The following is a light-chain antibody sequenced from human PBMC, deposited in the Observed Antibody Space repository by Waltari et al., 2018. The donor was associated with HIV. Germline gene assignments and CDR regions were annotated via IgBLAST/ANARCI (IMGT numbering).Light chain of an antibody. CDR2: RDN. V-gene: IGLV1-47*01. Sequence: QSVLTQPPSASGTPGQRVTISCSGSNSNIGSNSVYWYLQFPGTAPKLLIYRDNQRPSGVPDRFSGSKSGTSASLAISGLRSEDEADYYCAAWDHSLSARVFGGGTKMTVL. CDR1: NSNIGSNS. J-gene: IGLJ3*02. CDR3: AAWDHSLSARV.